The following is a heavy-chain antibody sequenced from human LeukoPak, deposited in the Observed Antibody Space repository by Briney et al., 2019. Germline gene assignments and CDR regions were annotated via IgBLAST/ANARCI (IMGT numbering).Heavy chain of an antibody. J-gene: IGHJ4*02. D-gene: IGHD3-10*01. Sequence: SETLSLTCAVYGGSFSGYYWSWIRQPPGKGLEWIGEINHSGSTNYNPSLKSRVTISVDTSKNQFSLKLSSVTAADTAVYYWAGRRGTMGRGDFGHWGQGTLVTVSS. CDR3: AGRRGTMGRGDFGH. V-gene: IGHV4-34*01. CDR1: GGSFSGYY. CDR2: INHSGST.